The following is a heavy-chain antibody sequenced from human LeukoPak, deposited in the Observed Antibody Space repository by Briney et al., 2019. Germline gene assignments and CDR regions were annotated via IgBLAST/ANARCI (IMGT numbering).Heavy chain of an antibody. CDR2: IRYDGSNK. V-gene: IGHV3-30*02. Sequence: PGGSLRLSCAASGFTFSSYGMHWVRQAPGKGLEWVAFIRYDGSNKYYADSVKGRFTISRDNSKNTLYLQMNSLRAEDTAVYYCARVLVVVVAAMENYGMDVWGQGTTVTVSS. CDR1: GFTFSSYG. D-gene: IGHD2-15*01. CDR3: ARVLVVVVAAMENYGMDV. J-gene: IGHJ6*02.